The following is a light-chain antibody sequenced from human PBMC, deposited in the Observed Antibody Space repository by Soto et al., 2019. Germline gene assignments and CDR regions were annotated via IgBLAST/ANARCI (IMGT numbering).Light chain of an antibody. V-gene: IGLV2-8*01. CDR1: SSDVGGYNY. J-gene: IGLJ2*01. CDR3: SSFAGGGNPVL. Sequence: QSALTQPPSASGSLGQSVTISCTGTSSDVGGYNYVSWHQQHPGKAPKVMIYEVTKRPPGVPDRFSGSKSGNTASLTVSGLQAEDEADYYCSSFAGGGNPVLLGGGTTVTVL. CDR2: EVT.